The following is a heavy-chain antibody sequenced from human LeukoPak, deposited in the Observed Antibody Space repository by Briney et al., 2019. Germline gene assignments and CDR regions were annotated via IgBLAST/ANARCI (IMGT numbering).Heavy chain of an antibody. CDR2: IYPGDSDL. J-gene: IGHJ3*02. CDR1: GYNFTTYW. Sequence: GESLKISCKGSGYNFTTYWIGWVRQMPGKGLEWMGIIYPGDSDLRYSPSFQGQVTISADKSISTAYVQWSSLKASDTAMYYCARPEIAIFGVVPDAFEIWGQGTMVTVSS. D-gene: IGHD3-3*01. V-gene: IGHV5-51*01. CDR3: ARPEIAIFGVVPDAFEI.